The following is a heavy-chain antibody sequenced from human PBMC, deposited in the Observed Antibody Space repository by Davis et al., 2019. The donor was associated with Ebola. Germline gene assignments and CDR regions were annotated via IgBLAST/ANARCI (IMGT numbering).Heavy chain of an antibody. D-gene: IGHD4-17*01. CDR2: IWDDGSNK. V-gene: IGHV3-30*02. J-gene: IGHJ4*02. Sequence: GGSLRLSCAASGFTLSGYDMNWVRQTPGKGLQWVAVIWDDGSNKYYADSVKGRFTISRDNSKNTLYLQMNSLRAEDTAVYYCAKAVPPPDYWGQGTLVTVSS. CDR3: AKAVPPPDY. CDR1: GFTLSGYD.